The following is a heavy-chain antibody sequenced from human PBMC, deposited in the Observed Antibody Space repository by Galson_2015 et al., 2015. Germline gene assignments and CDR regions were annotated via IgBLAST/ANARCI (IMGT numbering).Heavy chain of an antibody. CDR1: GFTFTSSA. Sequence: SVKVSCKASGFTFTSSAVQWVRQARGQRLEWIGWIVVGSGNTNYAQKFQERVTITRDMSKSIAYLQMNSLKTEDTAVYYCTRKRGYSYALGYWYFDLWGRGTLVTVSS. J-gene: IGHJ2*01. CDR3: TRKRGYSYALGYWYFDL. CDR2: IVVGSGNT. D-gene: IGHD5-18*01. V-gene: IGHV1-58*01.